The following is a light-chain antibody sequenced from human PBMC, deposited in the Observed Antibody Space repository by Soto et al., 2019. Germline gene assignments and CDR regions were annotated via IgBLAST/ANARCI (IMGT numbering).Light chain of an antibody. V-gene: IGKV3-11*01. CDR1: ETVSSY. Sequence: IVLPQSPVTLSLSPGASATLSCRASETVSSYLLWYQQKPGQDPRLLIYDASERATGIPARFSGSGSETDFTLTISSLEPEEFGVYYCLHRMNWPLTFGQGTRLEIK. J-gene: IGKJ5*01. CDR2: DAS. CDR3: LHRMNWPLT.